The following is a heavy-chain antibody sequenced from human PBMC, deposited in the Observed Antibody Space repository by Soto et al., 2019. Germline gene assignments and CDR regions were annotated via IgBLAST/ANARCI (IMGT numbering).Heavy chain of an antibody. CDR2: VYYSGSS. CDR3: VRDYLLAGFDT. CDR1: NGPIRPDY. D-gene: IGHD6-19*01. V-gene: IGHV4-59*01. Sequence: PSATLLPKCTVFNGPIRPDYWTWVRQPPWKLLVLICYVYYSGSSNYDPSLQSRLGMSIDTSKNQFSLELKSVTAADTATYYCVRDYLLAGFDTWGQG. J-gene: IGHJ5*02.